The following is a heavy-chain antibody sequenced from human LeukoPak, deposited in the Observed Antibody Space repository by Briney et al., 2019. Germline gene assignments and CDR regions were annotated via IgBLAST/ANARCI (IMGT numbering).Heavy chain of an antibody. CDR3: ARGGPGAEILGFFNHGTFFDY. D-gene: IGHD1-26*01. V-gene: IGHV1-18*01. J-gene: IGHJ4*02. Sequence: ATVKVSCKASGYTFSGYGITWVRQAPGQGLEWMGWISAYSGKPNYAQNLQGRVTMTTDTSTSTAYMELRSLRSDDTAVYYCARGGPGAEILGFFNHGTFFDYWGQGALVTVSS. CDR2: ISAYSGKP. CDR1: GYTFSGYG.